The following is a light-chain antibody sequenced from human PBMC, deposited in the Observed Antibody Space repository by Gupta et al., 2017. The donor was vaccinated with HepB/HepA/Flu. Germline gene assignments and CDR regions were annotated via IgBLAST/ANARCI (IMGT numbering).Light chain of an antibody. CDR1: SSNIGAGYD. Sequence: QSVLTQPPSVSGAPGQRVTISCTGSSSNIGAGYDVHWYQQLPGTAPKLLIYGNSNRPSGVPDRFSGSKSGTSASRAITGLQAEDEADYYCQSYDSSLSGSRGVFGTGTKVTVL. CDR2: GNS. CDR3: QSYDSSLSGSRGV. V-gene: IGLV1-40*01. J-gene: IGLJ1*01.